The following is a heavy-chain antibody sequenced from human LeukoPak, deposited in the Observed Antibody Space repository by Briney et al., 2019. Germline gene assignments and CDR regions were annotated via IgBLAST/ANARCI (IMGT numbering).Heavy chain of an antibody. CDR3: ARPGSYYGSGSYLGFDY. V-gene: IGHV5-51*01. J-gene: IGHJ4*02. CDR2: IYPGDSDT. Sequence: GESLKISCKGSGYSFTSYWIGWVRQMPGKGLEWMGIIYPGDSDTRYSPSFQGQVTISADKSISTAYLQWSSLKASDTAMYYCARPGSYYGSGSYLGFDYWGQETLVTVSS. CDR1: GYSFTSYW. D-gene: IGHD3-10*01.